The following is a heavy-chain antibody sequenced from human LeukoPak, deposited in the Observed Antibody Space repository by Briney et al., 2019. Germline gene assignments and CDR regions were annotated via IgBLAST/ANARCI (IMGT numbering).Heavy chain of an antibody. J-gene: IGHJ4*02. CDR3: ARGNGAPTYYDFWSGYPPLDY. D-gene: IGHD3-3*01. CDR2: IKQDGSEK. Sequence: PGVSLRLSCAASGFTFSSYWMSWVRQAPGKGLEWVANIKQDGSEKYYVDSVKGRFTISRDNAKNSLYLQMNSLRAEDTAVYYCARGNGAPTYYDFWSGYPPLDYWGQGTLVTVSS. V-gene: IGHV3-7*01. CDR1: GFTFSSYW.